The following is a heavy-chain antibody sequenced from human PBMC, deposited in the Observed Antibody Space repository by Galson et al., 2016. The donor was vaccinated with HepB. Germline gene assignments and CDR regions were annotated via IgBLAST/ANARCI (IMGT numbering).Heavy chain of an antibody. J-gene: IGHJ4*02. CDR2: IKSKSDGGTS. V-gene: IGHV3-15*01. D-gene: IGHD6-19*01. Sequence: SLRLSCAASGFSFSDAWMTWVRQTPGKGLEWVGRIKSKSDGGTSDYAAPVEGRFIISRDNSKNTVFLQMNSLRTEDTAMYYCARSGQWLVRFYFDYWGQGSLVTVSS. CDR1: GFSFSDAW. CDR3: ARSGQWLVRFYFDY.